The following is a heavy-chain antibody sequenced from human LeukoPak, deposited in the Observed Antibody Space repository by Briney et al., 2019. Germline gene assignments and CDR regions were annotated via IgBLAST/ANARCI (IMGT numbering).Heavy chain of an antibody. V-gene: IGHV3-30*03. J-gene: IGHJ4*02. CDR3: AREEWYYFDY. CDR1: GFTFSSYG. CDR2: ISYDGSNK. D-gene: IGHD3-3*01. Sequence: GRSLRLSCAASGFTFSSYGMHWVRQAPGKGLEWVAVISYDGSNKYYEDSVKGRFTISRDNSKNTLYLQMNSLRAEDMAVYYCAREEWYYFDYWGQGALVTVSS.